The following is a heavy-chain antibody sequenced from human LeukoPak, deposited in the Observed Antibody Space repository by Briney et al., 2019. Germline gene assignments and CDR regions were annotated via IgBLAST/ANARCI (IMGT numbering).Heavy chain of an antibody. CDR3: AKDTSRARYDFWSGFSLGAFDI. CDR2: ISXNXXXI. J-gene: IGHJ3*02. V-gene: IGHV3-9*01. Sequence: ISXNXXXIGYADSVKGRFTISRDNAKNSLYLQMNSLRAEDTALYYCAKDTSRARYDFWSGFSLGAFDIWGQGTMVTVSS. D-gene: IGHD3-3*01.